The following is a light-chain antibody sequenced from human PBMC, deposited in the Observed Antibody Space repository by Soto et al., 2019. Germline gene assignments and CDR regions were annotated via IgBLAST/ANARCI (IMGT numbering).Light chain of an antibody. V-gene: IGLV7-43*01. CDR1: TGAVTANNF. CDR2: HTS. CDR3: LLSDGPVWV. Sequence: QAVVTQEPSLTVSPGGTVTLTCAFSTGAVTANNFANWFQQKPGQPPRSLIYHTSHKHSWTPARFSGSVLGDKAALTLSGVQPEDGADYYCLLSDGPVWVFGGGTQLTVL. J-gene: IGLJ3*02.